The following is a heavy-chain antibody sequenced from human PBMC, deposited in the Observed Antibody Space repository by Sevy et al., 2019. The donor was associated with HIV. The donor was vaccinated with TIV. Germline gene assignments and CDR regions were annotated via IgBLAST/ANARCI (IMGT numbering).Heavy chain of an antibody. CDR3: AASGCSSTSCYDYYYGMDV. Sequence: GESLKISCKGSGYSFTSYWIGWVRQMPGKGLEWMGIIYPGDSDTRYSPSFQGQVTISADKSISTAYQQWSSLKASDTAMYYCAASGCSSTSCYDYYYGMDVWGQGTTVTVSS. CDR1: GYSFTSYW. D-gene: IGHD2-2*01. V-gene: IGHV5-51*01. CDR2: IYPGDSDT. J-gene: IGHJ6*02.